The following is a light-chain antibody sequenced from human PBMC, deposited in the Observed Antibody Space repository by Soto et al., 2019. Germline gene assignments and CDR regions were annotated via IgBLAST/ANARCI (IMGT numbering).Light chain of an antibody. CDR2: EVS. J-gene: IGLJ2*01. V-gene: IGLV2-14*01. CDR3: SSYTGSSTVV. Sequence: QSALTQPASVSESPGQSITISCTGTSNDIGGYNYVSWYQHHPGKAPKLMIYEVSNRPSGVSHRFSGSESGNTASLTISGLQAEDEADYYCSSYTGSSTVVFGGGTKLTVL. CDR1: SNDIGGYNY.